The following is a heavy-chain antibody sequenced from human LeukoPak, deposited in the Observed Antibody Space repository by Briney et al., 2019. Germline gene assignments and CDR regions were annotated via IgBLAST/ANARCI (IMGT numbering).Heavy chain of an antibody. Sequence: ASVKVSCKASGYTFTGYYMHWVRQAPGQGLEWMGWINPNSGGTNYAQKFQGRVTMTRDTSISTAYMELSRLRSDDTAVYYCARSFYYGSGRALFDYWGRGTLVTVSS. CDR1: GYTFTGYY. J-gene: IGHJ4*02. V-gene: IGHV1-2*02. CDR2: INPNSGGT. D-gene: IGHD3-10*01. CDR3: ARSFYYGSGRALFDY.